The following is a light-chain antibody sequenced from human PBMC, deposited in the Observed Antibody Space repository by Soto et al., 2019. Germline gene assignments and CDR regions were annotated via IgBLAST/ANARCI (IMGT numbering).Light chain of an antibody. CDR3: QEYNSYSP. Sequence: DIQMTQSPSTLSASVGDRVTITCRARQSISSRLAWYQQKAGKAPKLLIYKTSSLESGVPSRFSGSGSGTEFTLTISSLQPDDFATYYCQEYNSYSPFGGGTKVEIK. CDR2: KTS. J-gene: IGKJ4*02. V-gene: IGKV1-5*03. CDR1: QSISSR.